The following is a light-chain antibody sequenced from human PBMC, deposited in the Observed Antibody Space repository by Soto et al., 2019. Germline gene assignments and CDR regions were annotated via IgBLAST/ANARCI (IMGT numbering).Light chain of an antibody. CDR1: SSDVGGYNY. V-gene: IGLV2-14*03. J-gene: IGLJ1*01. CDR3: SSYSSGSTPYV. CDR2: DVT. Sequence: QSALTQPASVSGSPGQSITISCTGTSSDVGGYNYVSWYQHHPGKAPKLMIYDVTDWPSGVSNRFSGSKSGNTASLTISGLQAEDEADYFCSSYSSGSTPYVFGTVTKLTVL.